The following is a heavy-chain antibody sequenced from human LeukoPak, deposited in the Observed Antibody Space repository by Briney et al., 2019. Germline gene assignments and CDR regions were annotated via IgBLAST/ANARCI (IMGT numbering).Heavy chain of an antibody. CDR2: INHSGST. D-gene: IGHD1-26*01. CDR3: ARSSGSYES. CDR1: GGSFSGYY. J-gene: IGHJ5*02. V-gene: IGHV4-34*01. Sequence: SETLSLTCAVYGGSFSGYYRRWIRQPPGKGLEWIGEINHSGSTNYNPSLKSRVTISVDTSKNLFSLKLSSVTAADTAVYYCARSSGSYESWGQGTLVTVSS.